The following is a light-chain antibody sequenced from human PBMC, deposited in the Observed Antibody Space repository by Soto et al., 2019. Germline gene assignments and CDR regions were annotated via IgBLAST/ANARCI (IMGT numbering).Light chain of an antibody. Sequence: EIVLTQSPGTLSLSPGERATLSCRASQSISSSYLAWYQQKPGQAPRLLIYGVSSRATGIPDRFSGSGSGTDFTLTISRLEPEDFSVYYCQQYDSAPRTFGGWTKVEIK. CDR1: QSISSSY. J-gene: IGKJ4*01. CDR3: QQYDSAPRT. V-gene: IGKV3-20*01. CDR2: GVS.